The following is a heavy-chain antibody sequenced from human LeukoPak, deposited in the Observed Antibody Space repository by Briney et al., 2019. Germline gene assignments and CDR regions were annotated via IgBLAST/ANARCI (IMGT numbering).Heavy chain of an antibody. V-gene: IGHV4-34*01. CDR3: ARGKRSGLDY. J-gene: IGHJ4*02. CDR1: GGSFSGYY. CDR2: INHSGST. Sequence: SETLSLTCAVYGGSFSGYYWSWIRQPPGKGLEWSGEINHSGSTNYNPSLKSRVTISVDTSKNQFSLKLGSVTAADTAVYYCARGKRSGLDYWGQGTLVTVSS. D-gene: IGHD2-8*02.